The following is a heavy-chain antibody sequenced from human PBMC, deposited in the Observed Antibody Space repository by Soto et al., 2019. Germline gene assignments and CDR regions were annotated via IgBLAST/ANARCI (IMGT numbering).Heavy chain of an antibody. J-gene: IGHJ4*02. D-gene: IGHD2-15*01. CDR3: ARGPPTYCSGVTCYSHYFDD. Sequence: QAQLVQSETEVKKPGASVTVSCKTSGYTLNSYGISWVRQAPGQGLEWMGWISAKSGQTNYAQNLQDRITMTRDTSTNIAYMELRSLRSDDTAVYYCARGPPTYCSGVTCYSHYFDDWGQGTLVTVSS. CDR1: GYTLNSYG. CDR2: ISAKSGQT. V-gene: IGHV1-18*01.